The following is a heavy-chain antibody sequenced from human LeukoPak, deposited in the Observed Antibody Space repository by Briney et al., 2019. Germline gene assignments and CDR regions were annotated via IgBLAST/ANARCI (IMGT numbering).Heavy chain of an antibody. CDR2: IHVVGSQT. Sequence: GGSLRLSCAASGFSFSTSWMSWVRQAPGKGLEWVATIHVVGSQTFYVDSVRGRFTISRDNAKNSVYLQMISLRAEDTAVYYCARDRAYGTFDYWGQGTLATVSS. D-gene: IGHD2-8*01. CDR3: ARDRAYGTFDY. CDR1: GFSFSTSW. J-gene: IGHJ4*02. V-gene: IGHV3-7*01.